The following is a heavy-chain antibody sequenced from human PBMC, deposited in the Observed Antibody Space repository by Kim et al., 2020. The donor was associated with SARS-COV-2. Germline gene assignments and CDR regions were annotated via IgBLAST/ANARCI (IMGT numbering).Heavy chain of an antibody. CDR1: GFTFDDYA. Sequence: GGSLRLSCAASGFTFDDYAMHWVRQAPGKGLEWVSGISWNSGSIGYADSVKGRFTISRDNAKNSLYLQMNSLRAEDTALYYCAKGQDDWLLRQSAFDIWGQGTMVTVSS. V-gene: IGHV3-9*01. CDR2: ISWNSGSI. D-gene: IGHD3-9*01. CDR3: AKGQDDWLLRQSAFDI. J-gene: IGHJ3*02.